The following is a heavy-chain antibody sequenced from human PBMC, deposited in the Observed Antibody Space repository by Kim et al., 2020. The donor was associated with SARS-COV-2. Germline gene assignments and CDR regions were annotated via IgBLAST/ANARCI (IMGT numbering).Heavy chain of an antibody. D-gene: IGHD2-2*01. CDR1: GGTFSSYA. V-gene: IGHV1-69*13. CDR2: IIPIFGTA. Sequence: SVKVSCKASGGTFSSYAISWVRQAPGQGLEWMGGIIPIFGTANYAQKFQGRVTITADESTSTAYMELSSLRSEDTAVYYCAREDSYCSSTSCTFDYWGQGTLVTVSS. J-gene: IGHJ4*02. CDR3: AREDSYCSSTSCTFDY.